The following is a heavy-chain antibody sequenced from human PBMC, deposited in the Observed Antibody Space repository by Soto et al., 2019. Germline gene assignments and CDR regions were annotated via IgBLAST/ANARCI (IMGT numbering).Heavy chain of an antibody. D-gene: IGHD5-12*01. CDR1: GGSFSSYY. J-gene: IGHJ4*02. CDR3: ARGPKALWWLHLGLDY. CDR2: INHSGST. Sequence: ATETLYLNCAVYGGSFSSYYWSWIRQPPGKGLEWIGEINHSGSTNYNPSLKSRVTISVDTSKNQFSLKLSSVTAADTAVYYCARGPKALWWLHLGLDYWGQGTLVTVSS. V-gene: IGHV4-34*01.